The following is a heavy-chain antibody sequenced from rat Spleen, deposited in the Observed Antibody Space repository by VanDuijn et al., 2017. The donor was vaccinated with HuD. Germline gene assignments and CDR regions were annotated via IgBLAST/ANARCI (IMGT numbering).Heavy chain of an antibody. J-gene: IGHJ3*01. Sequence: EVQLVESGGGLVQPGRSMNVSCAASGFTFSYYDMVWVRQAPTKGLKWVASISYDGSTPYYRDSVKGRFTISRDNAKSTLYLQMDSLRSEDTATYYCTRHGGLRNWFAYWGQGTLVTVSS. CDR2: ISYDGSTP. V-gene: IGHV5-7*01. CDR3: TRHGGLRNWFAY. D-gene: IGHD1-11*01. CDR1: GFTFSYYD.